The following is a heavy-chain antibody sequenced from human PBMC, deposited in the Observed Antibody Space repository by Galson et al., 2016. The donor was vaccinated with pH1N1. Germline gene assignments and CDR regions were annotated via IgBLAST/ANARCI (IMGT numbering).Heavy chain of an antibody. CDR3: ARAPYSNYHYYYFDF. Sequence: SVKVSCKASGYSFTDYYVHWIRQAPGQGLEWMAIIKPTGGDITYAQNFQGRVFVTRDTSTSTVYMEVTSLRSEDTAVYYCARAPYSNYHYYYFDFWGQGTLVTVSS. CDR2: IKPTGGDI. J-gene: IGHJ4*02. CDR1: GYSFTDYY. D-gene: IGHD4-11*01. V-gene: IGHV1-46*01.